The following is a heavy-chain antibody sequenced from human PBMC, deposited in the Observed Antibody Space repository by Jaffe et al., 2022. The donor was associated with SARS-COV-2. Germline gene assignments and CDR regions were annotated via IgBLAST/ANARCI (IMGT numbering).Heavy chain of an antibody. V-gene: IGHV4-39*01. CDR3: ARPIGIYDHGDYGVGGYFDL. CDR1: GGSISSSAYY. Sequence: QLQLQESGPGLVKPSETLSLTCTVSGGSISSSAYYWGWIRQPPGKGLEWIGSIYNTEKTFSNPSLKSRVTISVDTSRNQFSLKLSSVTAADTAVYYCARPIGIYDHGDYGVGGYFDLWGRGTLVTVSS. CDR2: IYNTEKT. J-gene: IGHJ2*01. D-gene: IGHD4-17*01.